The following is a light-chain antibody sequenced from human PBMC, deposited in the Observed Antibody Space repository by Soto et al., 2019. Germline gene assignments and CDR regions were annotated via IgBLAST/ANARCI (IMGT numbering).Light chain of an antibody. CDR2: AAS. J-gene: IGKJ4*01. Sequence: DIQMTPSPSALSASVGDRVTITCRASQDITTYLAWYQQKSGKPPKLLIYAASTLQAGVPSRFSGGGSGTNFTLTISSLQPEDVATYYCQNYFSVPHTFGGGTKVDIK. CDR3: QNYFSVPHT. V-gene: IGKV1-27*01. CDR1: QDITTY.